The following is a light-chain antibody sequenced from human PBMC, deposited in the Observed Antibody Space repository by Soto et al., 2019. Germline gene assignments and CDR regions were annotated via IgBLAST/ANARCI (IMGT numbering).Light chain of an antibody. CDR1: QSISSW. CDR2: DAS. V-gene: IGKV1-5*01. Sequence: DIQMTQSPSTLSASVGDRVTITCRASQSISSWLAWYQQKPGKAPKLLIYDASSLESGVPSRFSGSGSGTEFTLTIRSLQPYDFATYYCEQYNSYSSLTFGGGTKVDIK. J-gene: IGKJ4*01. CDR3: EQYNSYSSLT.